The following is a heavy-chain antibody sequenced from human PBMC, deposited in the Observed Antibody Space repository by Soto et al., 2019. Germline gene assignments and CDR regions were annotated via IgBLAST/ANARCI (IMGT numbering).Heavy chain of an antibody. CDR2: ITGSGRDT. D-gene: IGHD2-8*01. CDR1: GFTFRNNV. Sequence: LRLSCAASGFTFRNNVLSWVRQAPGKGLDWESGITGSGRDTYYADSVKGRFTISRDNSKNMVFLQTNSLRAEDTALYYCAKNGLDNSPSAIDSWGPGTLVTVSS. CDR3: AKNGLDNSPSAIDS. V-gene: IGHV3-23*01. J-gene: IGHJ4*02.